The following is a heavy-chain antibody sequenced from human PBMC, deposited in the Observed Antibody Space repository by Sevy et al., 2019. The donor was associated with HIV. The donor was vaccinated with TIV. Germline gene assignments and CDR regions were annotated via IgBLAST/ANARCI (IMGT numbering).Heavy chain of an antibody. Sequence: GGSLRLSCAASGFTFSSYAMSWVRQAPGKGLEWVSAISGSGGSTYYEDSVKGRFTISRDNSKNTLYLQMNSLRAEDTAVYYCAKEGRYYDSSGYPGYYFDYWGQGTLVTVSS. V-gene: IGHV3-23*01. CDR1: GFTFSSYA. D-gene: IGHD3-22*01. CDR2: ISGSGGST. CDR3: AKEGRYYDSSGYPGYYFDY. J-gene: IGHJ4*02.